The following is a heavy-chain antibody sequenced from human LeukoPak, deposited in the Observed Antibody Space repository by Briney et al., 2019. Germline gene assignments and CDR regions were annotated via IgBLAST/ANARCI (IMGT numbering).Heavy chain of an antibody. D-gene: IGHD4-17*01. CDR3: ARGGYGDYDAFDI. CDR1: GFTFSSYS. Sequence: GGSLGLSCAASGFTFSSYSMNWVRQAPGKGLEWVSSISSSSSYIYYADSVKGRFTISRDNAKNSLYLQMNSLRAEDTAVYYCARGGYGDYDAFDIWGQGTMVTVSS. CDR2: ISSSSSYI. J-gene: IGHJ3*02. V-gene: IGHV3-21*01.